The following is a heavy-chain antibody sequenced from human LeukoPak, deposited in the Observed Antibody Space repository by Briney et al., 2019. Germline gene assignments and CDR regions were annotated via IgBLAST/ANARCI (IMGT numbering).Heavy chain of an antibody. V-gene: IGHV4-61*08. CDR1: GGSISSGDYY. CDR2: IYYSGTT. CDR3: ARQTAKNVDTARFDS. Sequence: MSSETLSLTCTVSGGSISSGDYYWSWIRQPPGKGLEWIGYIYYSGTTNYSPSLNSRVNISLDTAKNQFSLRLSSVTAADTAVYYCARQTAKNVDTARFDSWGQGTLVTVSS. D-gene: IGHD5-18*01. J-gene: IGHJ4*02.